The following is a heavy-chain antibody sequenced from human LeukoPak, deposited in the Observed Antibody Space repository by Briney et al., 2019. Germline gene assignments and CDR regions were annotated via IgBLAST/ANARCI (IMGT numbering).Heavy chain of an antibody. CDR2: IRYDGSNR. CDR1: GFTFSSYG. CDR3: ARELGGVAEYYFDY. Sequence: PGGSLRLSCAASGFTFSSYGMHWVRQAPGKGLEWVAFIRYDGSNRYYADSVKGRFTISRDNSKNTLYLQMNSLTTEDMAVYYCARELGGVAEYYFDYWGQGTLVTVSS. V-gene: IGHV3-30*02. D-gene: IGHD6-19*01. J-gene: IGHJ4*02.